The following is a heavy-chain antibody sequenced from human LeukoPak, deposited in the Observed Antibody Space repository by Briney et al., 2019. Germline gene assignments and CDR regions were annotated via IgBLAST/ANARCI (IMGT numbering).Heavy chain of an antibody. CDR3: ARVYYGSGSYLFDY. CDR1: GFTFDDYG. V-gene: IGHV3-20*01. Sequence: GGSLRLSCAASGFTFDDYGMSWVRQAPGRGLEWVSGINWNGGSTGYAASVKGRFTISRDNAKNSLYLQMNSLRAEDTALYHCARVYYGSGSYLFDYWGQGTLVTVSS. J-gene: IGHJ4*02. D-gene: IGHD3-10*01. CDR2: INWNGGST.